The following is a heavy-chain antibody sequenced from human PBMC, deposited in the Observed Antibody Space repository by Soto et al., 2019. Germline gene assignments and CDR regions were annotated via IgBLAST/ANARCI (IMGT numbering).Heavy chain of an antibody. CDR2: INPNSGGT. Sequence: VKGSCKASGYAITVYFRDWVLQTPGQGLEWMGWINPNSGGTNYAQKFQGWVTMTEDTSTDTAYMELSSLRSEDTAVYYCAIYPYYDILTGYPDAFDIWGQGTMVTVSS. V-gene: IGHV1-2*04. J-gene: IGHJ3*02. CDR1: GYAITVYF. CDR3: AIYPYYDILTGYPDAFDI. D-gene: IGHD3-9*01.